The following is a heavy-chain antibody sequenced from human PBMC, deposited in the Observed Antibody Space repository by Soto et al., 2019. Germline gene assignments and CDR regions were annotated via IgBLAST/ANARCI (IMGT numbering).Heavy chain of an antibody. CDR1: GYTFASYG. CDR3: ARGNRGYCSGGSCYSLLI. Sequence: QVQLVQSGGEVKKPGASVKVSCKASGYTFASYGITWVRQAPGQGLEWMGWISTYNGNTKYAQKFQGRVTMTTDTSTSTAYMELRSLRSDDTAVYYCARGNRGYCSGGSCYSLLIWGQGTLVTVSS. D-gene: IGHD2-15*01. CDR2: ISTYNGNT. V-gene: IGHV1-18*01. J-gene: IGHJ4*02.